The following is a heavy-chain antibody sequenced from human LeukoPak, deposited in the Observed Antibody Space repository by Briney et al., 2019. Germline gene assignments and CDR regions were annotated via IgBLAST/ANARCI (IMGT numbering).Heavy chain of an antibody. CDR2: MNPNSGNT. D-gene: IGHD3-16*02. CDR1: GYTFTSYD. V-gene: IGHV1-8*03. CDR3: ATGGLRDKITFGGVIVRALDY. J-gene: IGHJ4*02. Sequence: GASVKVSCKASGYTFTSYDINWVRQATGQGLEWMGWMNPNSGNTGYAQKFQGRVIITRNTSISTAYMELNSLRSEDTAVYYCATGGLRDKITFGGVIVRALDYWGQGTLVTVSS.